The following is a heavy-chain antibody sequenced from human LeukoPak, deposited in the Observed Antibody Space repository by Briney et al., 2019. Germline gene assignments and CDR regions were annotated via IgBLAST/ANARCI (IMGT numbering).Heavy chain of an antibody. CDR1: GDSVSSNSAA. CDR3: ARGTTAFDI. Sequence: SQTLSLTCAISGDSVSSNSAAWNWIRPSPSRGLEWLGRTYYRSKWNNDYAVSVKSRIIINPDTSKNQFSLQLNSVTPEDTAVYYCARGTTAFDIWGQGTMVTVSS. V-gene: IGHV6-1*01. J-gene: IGHJ3*02. D-gene: IGHD1-7*01. CDR2: TYYRSKWNN.